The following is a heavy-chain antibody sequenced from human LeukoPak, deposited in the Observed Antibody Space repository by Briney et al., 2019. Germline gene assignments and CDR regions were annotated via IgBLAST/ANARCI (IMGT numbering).Heavy chain of an antibody. D-gene: IGHD3-22*01. CDR1: GFTFSSYS. V-gene: IGHV3-21*01. Sequence: KAGGSLRLSCAASGFTFSSYSMNWVRQAPGKGLEWVSSISSSSSYIYYADSVKGRFTISRDNAKNSLYLQMNSLRAEDTAVYYCARDSLEDSSGYYSYYYYYYGMDVWGQGTTVTVSS. CDR3: ARDSLEDSSGYYSYYYYYYGMDV. J-gene: IGHJ6*02. CDR2: ISSSSSYI.